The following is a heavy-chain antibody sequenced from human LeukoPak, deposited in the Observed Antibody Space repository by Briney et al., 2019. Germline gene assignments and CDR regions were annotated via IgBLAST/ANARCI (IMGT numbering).Heavy chain of an antibody. CDR2: TYYSGST. CDR1: GGSISSGGYY. CDR3: ARDAVYGGNFDY. J-gene: IGHJ4*02. D-gene: IGHD4-23*01. V-gene: IGHV4-31*03. Sequence: SETLSLTCTVSGGSISSGGYYWSWIRQHPGKGLEWIGYTYYSGSTYYNPSLKSRVTISVDTSKNQFSLKLSSVTAADTAVYYCARDAVYGGNFDYWGQGTLVTVSS.